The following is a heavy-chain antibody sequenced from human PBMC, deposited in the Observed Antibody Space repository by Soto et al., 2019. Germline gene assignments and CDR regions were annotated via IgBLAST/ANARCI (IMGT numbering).Heavy chain of an antibody. Sequence: QVQLQESGPGLVKPSETLSLTCTVSGGSISSFYWSWIRQPPGKGLEWVGYIYYSGSTNYNPSLKSRVTITVDTSKYQFSLKLSSVTAADTDVYYCARAGIGREYYYYYLDVWGQGTTVTVSS. CDR3: ARAGIGREYYYYYLDV. J-gene: IGHJ6*03. V-gene: IGHV4-59*01. D-gene: IGHD6-13*01. CDR1: GGSISSFY. CDR2: IYYSGST.